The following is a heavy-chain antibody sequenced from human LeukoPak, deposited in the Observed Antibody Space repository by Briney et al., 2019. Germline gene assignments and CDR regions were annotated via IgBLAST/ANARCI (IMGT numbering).Heavy chain of an antibody. J-gene: IGHJ3*02. CDR3: ARKYYYDSSGYYPDAFDI. CDR1: GYTFTGYY. D-gene: IGHD3-22*01. V-gene: IGHV1-2*02. Sequence: ASVKVSCKASGYTFTGYYMHWVRQAPGQGLEWMGWINPNSGGTNYAQKFQGRVTMTRDTSISTAYMELSRLRSDDTAVYYCARKYYYDSSGYYPDAFDIWGQGTMVTVSS. CDR2: INPNSGGT.